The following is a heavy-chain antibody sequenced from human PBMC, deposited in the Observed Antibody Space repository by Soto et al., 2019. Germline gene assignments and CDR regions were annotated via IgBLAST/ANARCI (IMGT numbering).Heavy chain of an antibody. J-gene: IGHJ6*02. CDR3: ARQAGITMVRGVTYGMDV. V-gene: IGHV4-39*01. CDR1: GGSISSSSYY. Sequence: QLQLQESGPGLVKPSETLSLTCTVSGGSISSSSYYWGWIRQPPGTGLEWIGSIYYSGSTYYNPSLQSRVTISVDTSKNQFSLKLSSVTTADTAVYYCARQAGITMVRGVTYGMDVWGQGTTVTVSS. CDR2: IYYSGST. D-gene: IGHD3-10*01.